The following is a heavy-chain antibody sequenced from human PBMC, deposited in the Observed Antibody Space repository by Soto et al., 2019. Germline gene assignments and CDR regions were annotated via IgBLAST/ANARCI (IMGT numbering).Heavy chain of an antibody. J-gene: IGHJ5*02. V-gene: IGHV4-34*01. D-gene: IGHD3-16*02. CDR1: GGSFSGYY. CDR3: VSSLSYWFDP. CDR2: INHSGST. Sequence: QVQLQQWGAGLLKPSETLSLTCAVYGGSFSGYYWSWIRQPPGKGLEWIGEINHSGSTNYNPSLKSRVTISVDTSKNQFSLKLSSVTAADTAVYYCVSSLSYWFDPWGQGTLVTVSS.